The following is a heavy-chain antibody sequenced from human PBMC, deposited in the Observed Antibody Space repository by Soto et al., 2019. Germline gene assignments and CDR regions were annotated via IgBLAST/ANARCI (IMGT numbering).Heavy chain of an antibody. CDR2: IYYSGST. Sequence: SELMCLTKSVSGVNIGDVDDYWRWIRQPPGKGLEWIGYIYYSGSTYYNPSLKSRVTISVDRSKNQFSLKLSSVTAADTAVYYCASVPDYWGQGTLVTVSS. V-gene: IGHV4-30-4*01. J-gene: IGHJ4*02. CDR1: GVNIGDVDDY. CDR3: ASVPDY.